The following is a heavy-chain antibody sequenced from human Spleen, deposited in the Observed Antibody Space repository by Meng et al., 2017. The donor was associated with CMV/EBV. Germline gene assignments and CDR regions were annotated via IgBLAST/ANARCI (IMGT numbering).Heavy chain of an antibody. V-gene: IGHV4-39*07. CDR1: GGSISIRDYY. Sequence: VSGGSISIRDYYWGWIRQPPGKGLEWIAIIHYSGSTYYNPSLRSRVTISVDTSENHFSLKLSSVTAADTAVYYCAKITVAGTTIANWGQGRLVTVSS. D-gene: IGHD6-19*01. CDR3: AKITVAGTTIAN. CDR2: IHYSGST. J-gene: IGHJ4*02.